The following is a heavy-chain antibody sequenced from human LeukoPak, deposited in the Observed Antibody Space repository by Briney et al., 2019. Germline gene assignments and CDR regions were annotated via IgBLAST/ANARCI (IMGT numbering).Heavy chain of an antibody. CDR2: IYYSGST. V-gene: IGHV4-30-4*08. J-gene: IGHJ5*02. CDR1: GGSISSGDYY. D-gene: IGHD3-16*01. CDR3: VRGLGGWFDP. Sequence: SQTLSLTCTVSGGSISSGDYYWNWLRQPAGTGLEWIGHIYYSGSTYYNPSLKSRIIKSIDTTKNQFSLQLCSVTAPNTAVYYCVRGLGGWFDPGGQGALVTVPS.